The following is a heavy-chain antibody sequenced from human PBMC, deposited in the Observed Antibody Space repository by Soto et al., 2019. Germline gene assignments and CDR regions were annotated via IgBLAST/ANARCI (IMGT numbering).Heavy chain of an antibody. CDR2: ISAYNGNT. CDR3: ARGDYVWGSYRHAPNFDY. V-gene: IGHV1-18*01. J-gene: IGHJ4*02. CDR1: GYTFTSYG. Sequence: GASLKVSCKASGYTFTSYGISWVRQAPGQGLEWMGWISAYNGNTNYAQKLQGRVTMTTDTSTSTAYMELRSLRSDDTAVYYCARGDYVWGSYRHAPNFDYWGQGTLVTVSS. D-gene: IGHD3-16*02.